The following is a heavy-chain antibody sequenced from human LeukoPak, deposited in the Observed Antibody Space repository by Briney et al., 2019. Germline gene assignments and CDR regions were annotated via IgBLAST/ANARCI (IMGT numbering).Heavy chain of an antibody. D-gene: IGHD2-2*02. J-gene: IGHJ5*02. Sequence: ASVKVSCKASGGTFSNYAISWVRQAPGQGLEWMGGIIPILGTANYAQKFQGRVTITADEFTSTAYMELSGLRSEDTAVYYCARDRPGRYCSSTRCYMASPFDPWGQGTLVTVSS. CDR3: ARDRPGRYCSSTRCYMASPFDP. CDR2: IIPILGTA. V-gene: IGHV1-69*01. CDR1: GGTFSNYA.